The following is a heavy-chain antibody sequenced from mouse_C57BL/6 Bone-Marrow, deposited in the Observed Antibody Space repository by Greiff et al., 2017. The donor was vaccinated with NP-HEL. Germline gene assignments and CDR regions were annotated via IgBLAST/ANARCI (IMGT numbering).Heavy chain of an antibody. Sequence: QVHVKQPGTELVKPGASVKLSCKASGYTFTSYWMHWVKQRPGQGLEWIGNINPSNGGTNYNEKFKSKATLTVDKSASTADMQLSSLTSEDSAVYYCARDITTVTSYWGQGTTLTVSS. D-gene: IGHD1-1*01. CDR3: ARDITTVTSY. CDR1: GYTFTSYW. J-gene: IGHJ2*01. CDR2: INPSNGGT. V-gene: IGHV1-53*01.